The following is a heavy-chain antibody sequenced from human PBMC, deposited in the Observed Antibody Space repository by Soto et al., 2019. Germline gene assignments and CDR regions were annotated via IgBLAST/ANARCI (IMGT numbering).Heavy chain of an antibody. CDR2: IIPIFGTA. V-gene: IGHV1-69*01. CDR3: ARDGLAARSTRESPMDV. Sequence: QVQLVQSGAEVKKPGSSVKLSCTASGGTFSSYAISWVRQAPGHGLEWMGGIIPIFGTANYAQKFQGRVTITADESTSTAYMELSSLRSEDTAVYYCARDGLAARSTRESPMDVWGQGTTVTVSS. J-gene: IGHJ6*02. D-gene: IGHD6-6*01. CDR1: GGTFSSYA.